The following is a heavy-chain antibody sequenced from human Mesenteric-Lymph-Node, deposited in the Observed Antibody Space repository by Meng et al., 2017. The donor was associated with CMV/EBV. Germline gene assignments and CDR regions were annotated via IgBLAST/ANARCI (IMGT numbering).Heavy chain of an antibody. V-gene: IGHV3-74*01. CDR2: INSDGSST. CDR3: AKDLDSTTPFDI. J-gene: IGHJ3*02. D-gene: IGHD2-2*01. Sequence: GESLKISCAASRFTFNNYWMHWVRQAPGKGLVWVSRINSDGSSTNYADSVKGRFTISRDNSKNTLYLQMNSLRAEDTAVYYCAKDLDSTTPFDIWGQGTMVTVSS. CDR1: RFTFNNYW.